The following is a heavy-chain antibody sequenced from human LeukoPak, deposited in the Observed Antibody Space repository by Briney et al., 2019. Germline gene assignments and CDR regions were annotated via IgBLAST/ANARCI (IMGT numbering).Heavy chain of an antibody. V-gene: IGHV3-74*01. CDR3: VREAPLAGDWYFDR. D-gene: IGHD6-19*01. J-gene: IGHJ2*01. Sequence: GGSLRLSCEVSGFIFSEYWMHWVRQGPGRGLEWVSRISKDANGIHYASSVEGRFTVSRDNARNKVFLHMNNLRVEDTAVYYCVREAPLAGDWYFDRWGRGSLVTVSS. CDR2: ISKDANGI. CDR1: GFIFSEYW.